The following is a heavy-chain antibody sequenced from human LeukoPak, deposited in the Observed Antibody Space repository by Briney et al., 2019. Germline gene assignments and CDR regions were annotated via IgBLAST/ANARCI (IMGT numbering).Heavy chain of an antibody. CDR3: ARAEGSNIYSGRYLDY. D-gene: IGHD4-11*01. V-gene: IGHV3-53*01. CDR2: IYSGGST. J-gene: IGHJ4*02. CDR1: GFTVSSNY. Sequence: PGGSLRLSCAASGFTVSSNYMSWVRQAPGKGLEWVSVIYSGGSTYYADSVKGRFTISRDNSKNTLYLQMNSLRAEDTAVYYCARAEGSNIYSGRYLDYWGQGTLVTVSS.